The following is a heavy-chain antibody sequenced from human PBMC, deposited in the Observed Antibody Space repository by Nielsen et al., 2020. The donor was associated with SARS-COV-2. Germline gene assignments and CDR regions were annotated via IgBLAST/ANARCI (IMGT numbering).Heavy chain of an antibody. CDR2: IIPIFGTA. Sequence: SVKVSCKASGYTFTSYGISWVRQAPGQGLEWMGGIIPIFGTANYAQKFQGRVTITADESTSTAYMELRSLRSDDTAVYYCARDPAGEYGWDYYYGMDVWGKGTTVTVSS. J-gene: IGHJ6*04. D-gene: IGHD3-16*01. CDR1: GYTFTSYG. V-gene: IGHV1-69*13. CDR3: ARDPAGEYGWDYYYGMDV.